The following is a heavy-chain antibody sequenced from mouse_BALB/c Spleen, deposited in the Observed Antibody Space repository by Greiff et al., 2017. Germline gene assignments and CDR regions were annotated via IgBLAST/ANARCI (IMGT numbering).Heavy chain of an antibody. CDR3: ARSKGDGYDGSYAMDY. CDR2: INPSTGYT. CDR1: GYTFTSYW. D-gene: IGHD2-2*01. Sequence: QVQLQQSGAELAKPGASVKMSCKASGYTFTSYWMHWVKQRPGQGLEWIGYINPSTGYTEYNQKFKDKATLTADKSSSTAYMQLSSLTSEDSAVYYCARSKGDGYDGSYAMDYWGQGTSVTVSS. J-gene: IGHJ4*01. V-gene: IGHV1-7*01.